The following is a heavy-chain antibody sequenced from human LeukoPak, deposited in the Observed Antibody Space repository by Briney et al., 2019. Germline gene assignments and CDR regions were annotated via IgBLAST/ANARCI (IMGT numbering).Heavy chain of an antibody. J-gene: IGHJ3*02. CDR2: TYYRSKWYN. CDR3: VRGQLRAFDI. CDR1: GDSVSNNIAA. V-gene: IGHV6-1*01. D-gene: IGHD4-23*01. Sequence: SQTLSLTCAISGDSVSNNIAAWNWIRQSPSRGLEWLGRTYYRSKWYNDYAGSVKSRITINPDTSKNQFSLQLNSVTPEDTAVYCCVRGQLRAFDIWDQGTLVTVSS.